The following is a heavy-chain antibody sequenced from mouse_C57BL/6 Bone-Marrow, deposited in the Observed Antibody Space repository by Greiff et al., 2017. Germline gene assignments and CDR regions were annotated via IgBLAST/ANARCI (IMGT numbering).Heavy chain of an antibody. D-gene: IGHD1-1*01. Sequence: VQVVESGGDLVKPGGSLKLSCAASGFTFSSYGMSWVRQTPDKRLEWVATISSGGSYTYYPDSVKGRFTISRDNAKNTLYLQMSRLKSEDTAMYYCARHYYGSSWYFDVWGTGTTVTVSS. J-gene: IGHJ1*03. V-gene: IGHV5-6*01. CDR3: ARHYYGSSWYFDV. CDR1: GFTFSSYG. CDR2: ISSGGSYT.